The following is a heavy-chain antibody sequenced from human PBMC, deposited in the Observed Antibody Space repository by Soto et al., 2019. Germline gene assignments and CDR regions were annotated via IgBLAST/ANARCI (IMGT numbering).Heavy chain of an antibody. CDR3: ARVPRYDSSGYNHNNGMDV. CDR1: GGTFSSYA. CDR2: IIPIFGTA. V-gene: IGHV1-69*13. D-gene: IGHD3-22*01. Sequence: SVKVSCKASGGTFSSYAISWVRQAPGQGLEWMGGIIPIFGTANYAQKFQGRVTITADESTSTAYMELSSLRSEDTAVYYCARVPRYDSSGYNHNNGMDVWGQGTTVTVSS. J-gene: IGHJ6*02.